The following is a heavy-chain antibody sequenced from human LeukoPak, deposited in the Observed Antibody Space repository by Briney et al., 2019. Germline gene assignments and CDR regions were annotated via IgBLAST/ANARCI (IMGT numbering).Heavy chain of an antibody. V-gene: IGHV4-59*08. Sequence: PSETLSLTCTVSGGSISSYYWSWIRQPPGKGLEWIGYIYYSGSTKYNPSPKSRVTISVDTSKNQFSLKLTSVTAADTAVYYCARLGIGVVPSAMLGDYYFDYWGQGTLVTVSS. CDR3: ARLGIGVVPSAMLGDYYFDY. D-gene: IGHD2-2*01. J-gene: IGHJ4*02. CDR1: GGSISSYY. CDR2: IYYSGST.